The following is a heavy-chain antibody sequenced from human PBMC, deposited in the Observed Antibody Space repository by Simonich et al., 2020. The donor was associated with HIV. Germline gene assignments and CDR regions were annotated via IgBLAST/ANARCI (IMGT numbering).Heavy chain of an antibody. J-gene: IGHJ4*02. CDR3: ARGFYQRLYYFDY. V-gene: IGHV4-34*01. Sequence: QVQLQQWGAGLLKPSETLSLTCAVYGGSFSGDYWSWIRQPPGTGLEWIGEINHSGSTNYNPSLKSRVTISVDTSKNQFALKLSSVTAADTAVYYCARGFYQRLYYFDYWGQGTLVTVSS. CDR2: INHSGST. D-gene: IGHD2-2*01. CDR1: GGSFSGDY.